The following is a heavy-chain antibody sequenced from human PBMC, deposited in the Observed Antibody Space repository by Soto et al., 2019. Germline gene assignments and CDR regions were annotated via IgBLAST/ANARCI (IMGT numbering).Heavy chain of an antibody. J-gene: IGHJ4*02. V-gene: IGHV2-5*02. D-gene: IGHD3-3*01. CDR2: IYWDDDK. Sequence: QITLNESGPTQVKPRQTLTLTCTFSGFSLTTSGVGVGWIRQSPGKAPEWLALIYWDDDKRYSPSLKSRLTITKDTSKNQVALTMAGLDPADTATYYCAHRVLRTVFGLVTTTAIYFDFWGQGTPVAVSS. CDR3: AHRVLRTVFGLVTTTAIYFDF. CDR1: GFSLTTSGVG.